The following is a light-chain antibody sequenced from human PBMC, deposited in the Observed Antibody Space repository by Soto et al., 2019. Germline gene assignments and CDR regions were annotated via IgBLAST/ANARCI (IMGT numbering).Light chain of an antibody. CDR1: QSLLHSDGKTY. CDR2: EVS. CDR3: MQNFYLYP. Sequence: IVMTQTPLSLSVTPGQSASISCKSSQSLLHSDGKTYLYWYLQKPGQSPRLLIYEVSNRFYGVPDRFSGSGSEKELALKISRVDAEDVGVYFCMQNFYLYPFGQGTKLEI. J-gene: IGKJ2*01. V-gene: IGKV2D-29*02.